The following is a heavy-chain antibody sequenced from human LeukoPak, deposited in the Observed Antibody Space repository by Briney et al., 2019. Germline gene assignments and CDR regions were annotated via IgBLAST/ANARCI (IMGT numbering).Heavy chain of an antibody. J-gene: IGHJ4*02. V-gene: IGHV3-23*01. CDR3: AKDTGSGYDYFSYYFDY. D-gene: IGHD5-12*01. CDR2: ISGSGGST. Sequence: GGSLRLSCAASGFTFSSDGMSWVRQAPGEGLEWVSAISGSGGSTYYADSVRGRFTISRDNSKNTLYLQMNSLRAEDTAVYYCAKDTGSGYDYFSYYFDYWGQGTLVTVSS. CDR1: GFTFSSDG.